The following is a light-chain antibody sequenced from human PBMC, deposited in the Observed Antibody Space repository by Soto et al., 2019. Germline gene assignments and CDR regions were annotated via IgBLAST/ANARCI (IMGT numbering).Light chain of an antibody. V-gene: IGLV1-51*01. CDR2: DNN. CDR3: ATLDNSLRIGV. Sequence: QSVLTQPPSVSAAPGQKVTIFCSGTSSNIGNNYVSWYQQLPGTAPKVLIYDNNQRPSGIPDRFSGSKSGTSATLGITGLQAWDEGHYYCATLDNSLRIGVFRRRTKLTVL. CDR1: SSNIGNNY. J-gene: IGLJ2*01.